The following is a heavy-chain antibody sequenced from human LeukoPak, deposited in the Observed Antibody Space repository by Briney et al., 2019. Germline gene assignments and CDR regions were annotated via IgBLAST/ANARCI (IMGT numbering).Heavy chain of an antibody. CDR1: GYTFTSYY. CDR3: VARLPAAILVDV. V-gene: IGHV1-46*01. J-gene: IGHJ6*04. CDR2: INPSGGRS. D-gene: IGHD2-2*02. Sequence: ASVKVSCKASGYTFTSYYMHSVRQAPGQGLEWMGIINPSGGRSRYAQRFHGRVTMTRDTSTRAHYVEVSNLTSEDTAVYYCVARLPAAILVDVWGKETTVTVSS.